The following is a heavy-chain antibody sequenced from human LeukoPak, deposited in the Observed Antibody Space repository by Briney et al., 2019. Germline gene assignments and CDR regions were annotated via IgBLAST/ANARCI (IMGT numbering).Heavy chain of an antibody. CDR2: IWYDGSHK. J-gene: IGHJ5*02. V-gene: IGHV3-30*02. CDR1: GFTFSTYG. Sequence: GGSLRLSCAASGFTFSTYGMHWVRQAPGKGPEWVALIWYDGSHKYYADSVKGRFTISRDNSKNTLYLQMNSLTAEDTALYYCAKGGCSSTTCYLANPWGQGTLVTVSS. D-gene: IGHD2-2*01. CDR3: AKGGCSSTTCYLANP.